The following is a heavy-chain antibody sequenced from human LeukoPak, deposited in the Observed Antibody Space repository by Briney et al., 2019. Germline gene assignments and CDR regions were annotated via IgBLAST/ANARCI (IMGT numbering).Heavy chain of an antibody. CDR2: ISSSGSTI. V-gene: IGHV3-11*04. CDR3: ARQASGYYDILTGYYYDY. J-gene: IGHJ4*02. CDR1: GFTFSDYY. D-gene: IGHD3-9*01. Sequence: GGSLRLSCAASGFTFSDYYMSWIRQAPGKGLQWVSYISSSGSTIYYADSEKGRFTISRDKAKNSLYLQMNSLRAEDTAVYYCARQASGYYDILTGYYYDYWGQGTLVTVSS.